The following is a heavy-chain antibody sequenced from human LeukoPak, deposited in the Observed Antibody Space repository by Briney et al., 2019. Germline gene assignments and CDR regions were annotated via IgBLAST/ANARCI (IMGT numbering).Heavy chain of an antibody. CDR1: GYTFTGYY. CDR2: INPNSGGT. CDR3: ARAYSSGWPQYYYYGMDV. J-gene: IGHJ6*02. Sequence: ASVKVSCKASGYTFTGYYMHWVRQAPGQGLEWMGRINPNSGGTNYAQKFQGWVTMTRDTSISTAYMELSRLRSDDTAVYYCARAYSSGWPQYYYYGMDVWGQGTTVTVSS. V-gene: IGHV1-2*04. D-gene: IGHD6-19*01.